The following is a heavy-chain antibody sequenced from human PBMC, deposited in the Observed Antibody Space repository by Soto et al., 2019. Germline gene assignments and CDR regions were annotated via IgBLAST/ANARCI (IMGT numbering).Heavy chain of an antibody. CDR1: GFTFSSYS. CDR3: ARDPYCTNGVCYKGGLDY. CDR2: ISSSSSYI. J-gene: IGHJ4*02. Sequence: EVQLVESGGGLVKPGGSLRLSCAASGFTFSSYSMNWVRQAPGKGLEGVSSISSSSSYIYYADSAKGRFTISRDNAKNSLYLQMNSLRAEDTAVYYCARDPYCTNGVCYKGGLDYWGQGTLVTVSS. V-gene: IGHV3-21*01. D-gene: IGHD2-8*01.